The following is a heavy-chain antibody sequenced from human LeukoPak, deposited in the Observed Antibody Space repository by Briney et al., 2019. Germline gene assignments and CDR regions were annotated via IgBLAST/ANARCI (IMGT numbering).Heavy chain of an antibody. J-gene: IGHJ6*02. CDR2: IYHSGST. CDR1: GGSISSGGYY. V-gene: IGHV4-30-2*01. CDR3: ARVPPLYYYYYGMDV. Sequence: SETLSLTCTVSGGSISSGGYYWSWIRQPPGKGLEWIGYIYHSGSTYYNPSLKSRVTISVDRSKNQFSLKLSSVTAADTAVYYCARVPPLYYYYYGMDVWGQGTTVAVPS.